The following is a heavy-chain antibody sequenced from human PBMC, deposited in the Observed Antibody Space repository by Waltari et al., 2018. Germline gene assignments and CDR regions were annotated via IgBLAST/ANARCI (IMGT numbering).Heavy chain of an antibody. Sequence: QVQLVQSGAEVTPPGSSVKVSCQASGGTFSSYAISWVRPAPGQGLEWMGGIIPIFGTANYAQKCKGRVTMTADESTSTAYMELSSVRSEDTAVYYCARGTLDFWSGVYYYGMDVWGQGTTVTVSS. D-gene: IGHD3-3*01. CDR2: IIPIFGTA. CDR1: GGTFSSYA. V-gene: IGHV1-69*01. CDR3: ARGTLDFWSGVYYYGMDV. J-gene: IGHJ6*02.